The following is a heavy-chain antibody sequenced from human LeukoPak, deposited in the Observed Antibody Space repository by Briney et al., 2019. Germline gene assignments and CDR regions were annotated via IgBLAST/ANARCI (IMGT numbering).Heavy chain of an antibody. J-gene: IGHJ5*02. CDR3: ARVTYYDFWSGFDP. CDR1: GGTFSSYA. V-gene: IGHV1-69*05. CDR2: IIPIFGTA. Sequence: EASVKVPCKASGGTFSSYAISWVRQAPGQGLEWMGGIIPIFGTANYAQKFQGRVTITTDESTSTAYMELSSLRSEDTAAYYCARVTYYDFWSGFDPWGQGTLVTVSS. D-gene: IGHD3-3*01.